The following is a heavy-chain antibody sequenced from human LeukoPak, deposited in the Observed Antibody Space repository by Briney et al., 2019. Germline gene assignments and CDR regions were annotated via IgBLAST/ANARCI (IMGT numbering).Heavy chain of an antibody. CDR2: ISYDGSNK. J-gene: IGHJ5*02. V-gene: IGHV3-30*18. CDR1: GFTFSSYG. Sequence: GRSLRLSCAASGFTFSSYGMHWVRQAPGKGLEWVAVISYDGSNKYYADSVKGRFTISRDNSKNTLYLQMNSLRAEDTAVYYCAKCWYSSGWYPASWGQGTLVTVSS. D-gene: IGHD6-19*01. CDR3: AKCWYSSGWYPAS.